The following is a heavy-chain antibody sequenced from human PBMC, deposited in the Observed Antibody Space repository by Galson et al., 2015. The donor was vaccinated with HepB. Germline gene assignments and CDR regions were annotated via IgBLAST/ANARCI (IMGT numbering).Heavy chain of an antibody. CDR1: GGTFGNHA. V-gene: IGHV1-69*13. Sequence: SVKVSCKASGGTFGNHAVSWVRQAPGQGLEWMGGIIPMSATANYALKFHDRLTVTADDSTTTAYMELTGLTSGDTAVYYCARDPPNYNDVGAFDIWGQGTLVTVSS. J-gene: IGHJ3*02. CDR3: ARDPPNYNDVGAFDI. CDR2: IIPMSATA. D-gene: IGHD3-22*01.